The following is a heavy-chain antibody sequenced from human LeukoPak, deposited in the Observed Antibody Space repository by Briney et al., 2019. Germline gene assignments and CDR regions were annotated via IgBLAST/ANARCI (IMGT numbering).Heavy chain of an antibody. Sequence: GRSLRLSCAASGFTFSSYGMHWVRQAPGKGLEWVAVISYDGSNKYYADSVKGRFTISRDNSKNTLYLQMNSLRAEDTAVYYCATEASSGWYPGPFDYWGQGTLVTASS. CDR1: GFTFSSYG. CDR3: ATEASSGWYPGPFDY. CDR2: ISYDGSNK. J-gene: IGHJ4*02. V-gene: IGHV3-30*03. D-gene: IGHD6-19*01.